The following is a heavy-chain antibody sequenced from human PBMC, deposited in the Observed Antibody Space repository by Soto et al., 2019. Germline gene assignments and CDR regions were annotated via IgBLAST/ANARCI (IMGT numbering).Heavy chain of an antibody. J-gene: IGHJ5*02. CDR2: ISYDGSNK. D-gene: IGHD1-26*01. Sequence: PGGSLRLSCAASGFTFSSHGMHWVRQAPGKGLEWVAVISYDGSNKYYADSVKGRFTISRDNSKNTLYLQMNSLRAEDTAVYYCAREGGNLNWFDPWGQGTLVTSPQ. CDR1: GFTFSSHG. V-gene: IGHV3-30*03. CDR3: AREGGNLNWFDP.